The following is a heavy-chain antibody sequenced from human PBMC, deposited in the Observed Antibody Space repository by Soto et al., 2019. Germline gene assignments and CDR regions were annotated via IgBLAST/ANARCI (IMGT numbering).Heavy chain of an antibody. V-gene: IGHV3-7*05. D-gene: IGHD6-25*01. CDR1: GFTFSSYW. CDR3: ARRLMDSSATNWFDP. J-gene: IGHJ5*02. CDR2: IKQDGSEK. Sequence: GGSLRLSCAASGFTFSSYWMSWVRQAPGKGLEWVANIKQDGSEKYYVDAVKGRLTISRDNAKNSLYLQMNSLRAEDTAVYYCARRLMDSSATNWFDPWGQGTLVTVSS.